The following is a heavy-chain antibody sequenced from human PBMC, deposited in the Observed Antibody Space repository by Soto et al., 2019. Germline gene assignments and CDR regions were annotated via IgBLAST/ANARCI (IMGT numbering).Heavy chain of an antibody. Sequence: EVQLLESGGGLVQVGGSLRLSCVGSGFGFDSYAMSWVRQAPGKGLEWVSGIGSSGGAIVYADSVRGRFTISRGNSRNALYLHMNSLRAGDTAVYYCAKALWFGESSHYFDYWGQGTLVTVSS. CDR1: GFGFDSYA. CDR2: IGSSGGAI. V-gene: IGHV3-23*01. J-gene: IGHJ4*02. D-gene: IGHD3-10*01. CDR3: AKALWFGESSHYFDY.